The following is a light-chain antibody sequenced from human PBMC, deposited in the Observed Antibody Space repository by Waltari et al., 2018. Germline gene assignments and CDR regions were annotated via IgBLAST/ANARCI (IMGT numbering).Light chain of an antibody. Sequence: DIQMTQSPSTLSASVGDRVTITCRASQSIRNWLAWYQQKPVRAPNLLIYRASNLENGVPSRFSGSGSGTEFTLTISGRQPDEFATYYCQQYNRYSWTFGQGTKVEIK. CDR2: RAS. CDR3: QQYNRYSWT. J-gene: IGKJ1*01. CDR1: QSIRNW. V-gene: IGKV1-5*03.